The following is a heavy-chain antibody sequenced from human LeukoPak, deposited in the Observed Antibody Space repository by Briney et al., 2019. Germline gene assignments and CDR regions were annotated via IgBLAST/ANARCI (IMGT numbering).Heavy chain of an antibody. Sequence: GASVKVSCKASGYSFVLYGISWVRQAPGQGPEGMGWISTYNGNTKYAEKFQGRVTMTTDTPTSTAYMELRSLRSDDTAVYYCARDEDYGIFVNVDYWGQGTLVTVSS. J-gene: IGHJ4*02. D-gene: IGHD4-17*01. CDR3: ARDEDYGIFVNVDY. V-gene: IGHV1-18*01. CDR1: GYSFVLYG. CDR2: ISTYNGNT.